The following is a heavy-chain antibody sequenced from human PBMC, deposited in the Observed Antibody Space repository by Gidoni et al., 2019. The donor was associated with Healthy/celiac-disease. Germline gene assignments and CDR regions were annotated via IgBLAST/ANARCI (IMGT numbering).Heavy chain of an antibody. Sequence: QVQLVQSGAEVKKPGSSVKVSCKASGVTFSSYAISWVRQAPGQGLEWMGGIIPIFGTANYAQKFQGRVTITADKSTSTAYMELSSLRSEDTAVYYCARDPKPEYCSGGSCYYYYGMDVWGQGTTVTVSS. D-gene: IGHD2-15*01. CDR2: IIPIFGTA. J-gene: IGHJ6*02. CDR1: GVTFSSYA. V-gene: IGHV1-69*06. CDR3: ARDPKPEYCSGGSCYYYYGMDV.